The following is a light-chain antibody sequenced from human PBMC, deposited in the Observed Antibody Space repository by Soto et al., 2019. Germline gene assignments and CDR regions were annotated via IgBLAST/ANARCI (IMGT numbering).Light chain of an antibody. J-gene: IGKJ5*01. CDR3: QQRSNWPIT. CDR2: DAS. CDR1: QSVSSSY. Sequence: EFVLTQSPSTLSLSPGDRATLSCRASQSVSSSYLAWYKQKPGQAPRIXSYDASSRPTDIPARFSGSGSGTEFTLTISSLEPEDFELYYCQQRSNWPITFGQGTRLEIK. V-gene: IGKV3D-20*02.